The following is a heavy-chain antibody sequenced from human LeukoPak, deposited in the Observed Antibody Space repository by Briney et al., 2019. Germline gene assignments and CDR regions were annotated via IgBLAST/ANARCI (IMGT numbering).Heavy chain of an antibody. V-gene: IGHV3-73*01. D-gene: IGHD3-22*01. J-gene: IGHJ4*02. CDR1: GFTFSGAA. Sequence: GGSLKLSCAASGFTFSGAAMHWVRQASGKGLEWVGRIRSKANSYATAYAASGKGRFTISRDDSKNTAYRKMNSLKREDTAVYYCTRGVDTSGFYWGQGTLVTVSS. CDR2: IRSKANSYAT. CDR3: TRGVDTSGFY.